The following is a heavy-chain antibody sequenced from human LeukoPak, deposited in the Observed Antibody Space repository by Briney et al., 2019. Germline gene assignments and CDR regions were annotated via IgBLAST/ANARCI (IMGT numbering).Heavy chain of an antibody. CDR3: AAYYTSSDY. V-gene: IGHV3-23*01. D-gene: IGHD3-3*01. CDR1: GFSFSSYA. CDR2: ISISGGST. J-gene: IGHJ4*02. Sequence: TGGSLRRSCAASGFSFSSYAMSWVRQAPGKGLEWVSAISISGGSTYYADSVKGRFTISRDNSKNTMYLQRNSPRAEDMALYYCAAYYTSSDYWGQGTLVTVSS.